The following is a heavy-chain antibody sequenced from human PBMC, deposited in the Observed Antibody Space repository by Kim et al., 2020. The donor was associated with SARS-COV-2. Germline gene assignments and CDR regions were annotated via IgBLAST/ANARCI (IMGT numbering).Heavy chain of an antibody. D-gene: IGHD3-22*01. Sequence: DTVKGRFTISRDNSKNTLYLQMNSLRAKDTAVYYCAVQYYYDSSSAAFDIWGQGTMVTVSS. V-gene: IGHV3-23*01. CDR3: AVQYYYDSSSAAFDI. J-gene: IGHJ3*02.